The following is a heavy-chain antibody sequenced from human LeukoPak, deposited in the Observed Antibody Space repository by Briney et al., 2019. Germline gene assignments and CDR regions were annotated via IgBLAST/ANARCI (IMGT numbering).Heavy chain of an antibody. CDR1: GFTFGNYI. CDR2: ISDSGHTT. J-gene: IGHJ4*02. CDR3: AKDRELWTSLDY. V-gene: IGHV3-23*01. Sequence: GGSLRLSCTGSGFTFGNYIMTWVRQGPGKGLEWVADISDSGHTTEYADSVRGRFTISRDNSKNTMYLHMSSLSAEDTAVYYCAKDRELWTSLDYWGQGTLVTVSS. D-gene: IGHD5-18*01.